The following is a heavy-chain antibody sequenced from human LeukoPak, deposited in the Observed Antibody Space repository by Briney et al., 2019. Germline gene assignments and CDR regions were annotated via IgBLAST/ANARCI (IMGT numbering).Heavy chain of an antibody. J-gene: IGHJ4*02. D-gene: IGHD1-26*01. CDR1: GYTLTELS. V-gene: IGHV1-24*01. CDR3: ASTVGATWNHDY. CDR2: FDPEDGET. Sequence: GASVKVSCKVSGYTLTELSMHWVRQAPGKGLEWMGGFDPEDGETIYAQKFQGRVTMTEDTSTDTAYMELSSLRSKDTAVYYCASTVGATWNHDYWGQGTLVTVSS.